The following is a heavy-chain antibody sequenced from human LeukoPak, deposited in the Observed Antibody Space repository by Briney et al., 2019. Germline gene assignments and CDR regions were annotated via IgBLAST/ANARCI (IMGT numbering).Heavy chain of an antibody. V-gene: IGHV1-46*01. Sequence: ASVKVSCKASGYTFTSYYMHWVRQAPGQGLEWMGIINPSGGSTSYAQKFQGRVTMTRDMSTSTVYMELSSLRSEDTAVYYCARGGITGTTHDSAENWFDPWGQGTLVTVSS. CDR2: INPSGGST. J-gene: IGHJ5*02. D-gene: IGHD1-7*01. CDR3: ARGGITGTTHDSAENWFDP. CDR1: GYTFTSYY.